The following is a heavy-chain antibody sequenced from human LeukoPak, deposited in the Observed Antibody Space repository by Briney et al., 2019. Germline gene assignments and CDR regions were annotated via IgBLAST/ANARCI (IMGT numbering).Heavy chain of an antibody. V-gene: IGHV4-4*07. J-gene: IGHJ4*02. CDR1: GGSIKDFD. CDR2: IYTSGRT. D-gene: IGHD4-23*01. Sequence: SETPSLTCTVSGGSIKDFDWSWIRQPAGKGLEWIGRIYTSGRTNYNPSLKSRVTMSLDTSKNQFSLKLTSVTAADTAVYYCAREFYGGQPAYWGQGTLVTVSS. CDR3: AREFYGGQPAY.